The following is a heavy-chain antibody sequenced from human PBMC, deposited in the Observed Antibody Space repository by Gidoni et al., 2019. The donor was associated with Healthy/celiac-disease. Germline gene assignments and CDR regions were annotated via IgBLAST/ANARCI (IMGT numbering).Heavy chain of an antibody. CDR2: IYYSGST. CDR3: ATGKSIQLWSLDY. D-gene: IGHD5-18*01. V-gene: IGHV4-31*03. CDR1: GGSISTVGYY. Sequence: QVQLQASGPGLVKPSQNLSLTCSFSGGSISTVGYYWSWIRQHPGKGLEWIGYIYYSGSTYYNPALKSRVTISVDTPKNQFSLKLSSVTASDTAVYYCATGKSIQLWSLDYWGQGTLVTVSS. J-gene: IGHJ4*02.